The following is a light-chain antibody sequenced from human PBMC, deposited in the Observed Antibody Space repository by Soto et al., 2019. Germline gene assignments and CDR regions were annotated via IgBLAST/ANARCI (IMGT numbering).Light chain of an antibody. Sequence: EMVLTQSPGTLSLSPGERATLSCRASQSVSSSYLAWYQQKPGQAPRLLIYGASSRATGIPDRFSGSGSGTDFTLTISSLEPEDFAVYYCQQYGNSPTFGGGTKVEIK. CDR1: QSVSSSY. CDR2: GAS. V-gene: IGKV3-20*01. CDR3: QQYGNSPT. J-gene: IGKJ4*01.